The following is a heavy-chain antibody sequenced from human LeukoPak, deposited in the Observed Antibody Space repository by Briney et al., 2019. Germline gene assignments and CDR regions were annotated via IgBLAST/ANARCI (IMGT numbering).Heavy chain of an antibody. D-gene: IGHD6-19*01. CDR1: GGSITTTTSY. J-gene: IGHJ4*02. Sequence: SETLSLTCTVSGGSITTTTSYWGWIRQPPGKGLEWIGSIYYGGTTFYNPSLKSRVTISVDTSKNQFSLNLSSVTATDTAVYYCARFRYNSGWFDYWGQGMLVTVSS. CDR3: ARFRYNSGWFDY. V-gene: IGHV4-39*01. CDR2: IYYGGTT.